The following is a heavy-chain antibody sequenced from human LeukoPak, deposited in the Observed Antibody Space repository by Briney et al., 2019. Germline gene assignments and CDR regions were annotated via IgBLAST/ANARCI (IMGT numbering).Heavy chain of an antibody. Sequence: ASVKVSCKASGYTFTSYDINWVRQATGQGLEWMGWMNPNSGHTGYAQKFQGRITMTSNTPISTAYMELSSLGSEDTAAYYCATVTRDCSRASCYNYWGQGTLVTVSS. CDR1: GYTFTSYD. J-gene: IGHJ4*02. CDR2: MNPNSGHT. V-gene: IGHV1-8*01. CDR3: ATVTRDCSRASCYNY. D-gene: IGHD2-2*02.